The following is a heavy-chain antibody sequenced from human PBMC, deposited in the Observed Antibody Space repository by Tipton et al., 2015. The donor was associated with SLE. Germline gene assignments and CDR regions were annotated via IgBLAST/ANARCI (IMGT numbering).Heavy chain of an antibody. CDR1: GGSISSSRYY. Sequence: TLSLTCTVSGGSISSSRYYWGWIRQPPGKGLEWIGEINHSGSTNYNPSLKSRVTISVDTSKNQFSLKLSSVTAADTAVYYCARDRGDTYYYDSSGYVPWGQGTMVTVSS. J-gene: IGHJ3*01. CDR2: INHSGST. CDR3: ARDRGDTYYYDSSGYVP. V-gene: IGHV4-39*07. D-gene: IGHD3-22*01.